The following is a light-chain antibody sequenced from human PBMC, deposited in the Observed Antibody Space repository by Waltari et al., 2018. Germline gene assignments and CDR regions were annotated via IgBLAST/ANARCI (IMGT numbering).Light chain of an antibody. J-gene: IGKJ2*02. CDR3: QQYYTTPGT. CDR1: QSVLYSNDRKDY. CDR2: WAS. Sequence: DIVMTQSPDSLAVSLGERATLNCKSSQSVLYSNDRKDYLAWYQHRAGQPPKLLIYWASTRESGVPDRFSGSGSGTDFTLTISSLQAEDVAVYYCQQYYTTPGTFGQGTKLEIK. V-gene: IGKV4-1*01.